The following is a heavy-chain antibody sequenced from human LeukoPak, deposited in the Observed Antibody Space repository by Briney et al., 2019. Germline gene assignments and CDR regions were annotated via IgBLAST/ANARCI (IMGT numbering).Heavy chain of an antibody. CDR1: GYTFTSYG. CDR3: ARDSPKWELGDYYFDY. D-gene: IGHD1-26*01. CDR2: ISAYNGNT. V-gene: IGHV1-18*01. J-gene: IGHJ4*02. Sequence: ASVKVSCKASGYTFTSYGISWVRQAPGQGLEWMGWISAYNGNTNYAQKLQGRVTMTTDTSTSTAYMELRSLRSDDTAVYYCARDSPKWELGDYYFDYWGQGTLVTVSS.